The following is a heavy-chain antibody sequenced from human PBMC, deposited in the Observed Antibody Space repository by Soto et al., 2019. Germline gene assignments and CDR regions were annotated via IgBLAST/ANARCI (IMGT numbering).Heavy chain of an antibody. D-gene: IGHD6-13*01. CDR1: GFTVGSNY. J-gene: IGHJ4*02. CDR2: IYSGGST. CDR3: ARGSTSSPAPIDY. Sequence: EVQLVESEGGLVQPGGSLRLSCAASGFTVGSNYMSWVRQAPGKGLEWVSVIYSGGSTYYADSVKGRFTISRDNSKNTLYLQVSSLRAEDTAVYYCARGSTSSPAPIDYWGQGTLVTVSS. V-gene: IGHV3-66*01.